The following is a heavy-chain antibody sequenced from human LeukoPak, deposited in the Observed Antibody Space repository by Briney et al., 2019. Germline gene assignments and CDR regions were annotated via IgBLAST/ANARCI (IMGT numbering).Heavy chain of an antibody. J-gene: IGHJ4*02. V-gene: IGHV4-30-4*01. CDR1: GGSISSGDYY. CDR3: ARGREELVVPAYYFDY. D-gene: IGHD2-2*01. CDR2: IYYSGST. Sequence: PSQTLSLTCTVSGGSISSGDYYWSWIRQPPGKGLEWIGYIYYSGSTYYNPSLKSRVTISVDTSKNQFSLKLSSVTAADTAVYYCARGREELVVPAYYFDYWGQGTLVTVSS.